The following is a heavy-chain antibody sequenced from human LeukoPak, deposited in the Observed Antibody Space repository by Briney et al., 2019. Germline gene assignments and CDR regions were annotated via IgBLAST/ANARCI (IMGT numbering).Heavy chain of an antibody. D-gene: IGHD3-10*01. CDR3: ATRYGSGWGDYYMDV. J-gene: IGHJ6*03. V-gene: IGHV1-8*01. CDR2: MNPNSSNT. Sequence: GASVKVSCKASGYTFTSYDINWVRQATGQGLEWMGWMNPNSSNTGYAQKFQGRVTTTRNTSISTAYMELSSLRSEDTAVYYCATRYGSGWGDYYMDVWGKGTTVTISS. CDR1: GYTFTSYD.